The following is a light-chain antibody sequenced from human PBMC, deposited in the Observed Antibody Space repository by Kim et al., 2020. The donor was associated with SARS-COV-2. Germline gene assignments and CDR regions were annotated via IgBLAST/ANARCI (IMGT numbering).Light chain of an antibody. V-gene: IGKV3-11*01. CDR2: DAS. CDR1: QSISTY. Sequence: EIVLTQSPATLSLSPGERATLSCRASQSISTYLAWYQQKPGQAPRLLIYDASIRATGIPARFSGSGSGTDFTLTISSLEPEDFAIYYCQQRRNWPPWTFGQGTKVDIK. CDR3: QQRRNWPPWT. J-gene: IGKJ1*01.